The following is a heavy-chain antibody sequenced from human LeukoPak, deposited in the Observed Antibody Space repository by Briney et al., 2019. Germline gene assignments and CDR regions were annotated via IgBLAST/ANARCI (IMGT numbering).Heavy chain of an antibody. CDR2: IKKDGSEK. CDR3: AREVYYYDSSGYFPDY. D-gene: IGHD3-22*01. Sequence: GSLRLSCAASGFTFSSYWMSWVRQAPGKGLEWVANIKKDGSEKYYADSVKGRFTISRDNAKNSLYLQMNSLRAEDSAVYYCAREVYYYDSSGYFPDYWGQGTLVTVSS. CDR1: GFTFSSYW. V-gene: IGHV3-7*03. J-gene: IGHJ4*02.